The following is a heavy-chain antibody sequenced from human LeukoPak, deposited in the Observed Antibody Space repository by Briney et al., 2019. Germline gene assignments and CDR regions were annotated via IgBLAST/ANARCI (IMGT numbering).Heavy chain of an antibody. Sequence: ASVKVSCKASGYTFTSYYMHWVRQAPGQGLEWMGIINPSGGGTNYAQKFQGRVTMTRDTSISTAYMELSRLRSDDTAVYYCASPSERDYYFYYMDVWGKGTTVAVSS. CDR1: GYTFTSYY. CDR3: ASPSERDYYFYYMDV. V-gene: IGHV1-2*02. D-gene: IGHD1-1*01. J-gene: IGHJ6*03. CDR2: INPSGGGT.